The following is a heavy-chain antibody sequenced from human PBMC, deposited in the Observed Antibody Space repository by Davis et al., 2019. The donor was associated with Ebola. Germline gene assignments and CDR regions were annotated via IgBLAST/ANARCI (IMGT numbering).Heavy chain of an antibody. Sequence: GESLKISCKGSGYSFTSYWISWVRQMPGKGLEWMGRIDPSDSYTNYSPSFQGHVTISADKSISTAYLQWSSLKASDTAMYYCASATGRDYYYYYMDVWGKGTTVTVSS. V-gene: IGHV5-10-1*01. J-gene: IGHJ6*03. D-gene: IGHD1-1*01. CDR3: ASATGRDYYYYYMDV. CDR2: IDPSDSYT. CDR1: GYSFTSYW.